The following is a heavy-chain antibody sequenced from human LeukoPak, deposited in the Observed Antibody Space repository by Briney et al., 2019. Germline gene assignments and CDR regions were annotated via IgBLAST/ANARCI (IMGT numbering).Heavy chain of an antibody. D-gene: IGHD4-17*01. CDR3: ARDPGTTVTTN. Sequence: SGGSLRLSCAAYGFTFSSYSMNWVRQAPGKGLEWVSSISSSSSYIYYADSVKGRFTISRDNAKNSLYLQMNSLRAEDTAVYYCARDPGTTVTTNWGQGTLVTVSS. V-gene: IGHV3-21*01. CDR1: GFTFSSYS. J-gene: IGHJ4*02. CDR2: ISSSSSYI.